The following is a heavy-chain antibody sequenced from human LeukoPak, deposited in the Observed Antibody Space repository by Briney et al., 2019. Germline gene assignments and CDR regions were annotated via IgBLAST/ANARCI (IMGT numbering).Heavy chain of an antibody. V-gene: IGHV4-4*09. CDR2: IYNSGST. Sequence: SETLSLTCTVSGGSISNSYWSWIRQPPGKGLEWIGHIYNSGSTNYNSSLRSRVTISVDTSKNQLSLNLSSVPAADTAVYYCARGGADIAVAQTFDYWGQGTLVTVSS. CDR3: ARGGADIAVAQTFDY. D-gene: IGHD6-19*01. CDR1: GGSISNSY. J-gene: IGHJ4*02.